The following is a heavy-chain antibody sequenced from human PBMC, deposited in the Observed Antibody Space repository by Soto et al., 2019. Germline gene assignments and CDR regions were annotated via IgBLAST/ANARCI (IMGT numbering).Heavy chain of an antibody. CDR2: IYRVFST. D-gene: IGHD5-12*01. CDR3: ATPSGYSGYDPNYYYYYCLDV. V-gene: IGHV3-53*01. Sequence: PGGSLRLSCAASGFTVSSNYMSWVRQAPGKGLEWVSIIYRVFSTYYADSVQGRFTISRDNSNNTLYLQMNSLRAEDTAVYYSATPSGYSGYDPNYYYYYCLDVWGQGTTVTAS. J-gene: IGHJ6*02. CDR1: GFTVSSNY.